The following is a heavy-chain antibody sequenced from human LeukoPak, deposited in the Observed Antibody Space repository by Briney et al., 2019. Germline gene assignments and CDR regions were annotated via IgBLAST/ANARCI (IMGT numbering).Heavy chain of an antibody. CDR3: ARVSLTYYDSSGYYGGDWFDP. J-gene: IGHJ5*02. V-gene: IGHV1-2*02. CDR2: INPNSGGT. Sequence: GASVKVSCKASGYTFTGYYMHWVRQAPGQGLEWMGWINPNSGGTNYAQKFQGRVTMTRDTSISTAYMELSRLRSDDTAVYYCARVSLTYYDSSGYYGGDWFDPWGQGTLVTVSS. CDR1: GYTFTGYY. D-gene: IGHD3-22*01.